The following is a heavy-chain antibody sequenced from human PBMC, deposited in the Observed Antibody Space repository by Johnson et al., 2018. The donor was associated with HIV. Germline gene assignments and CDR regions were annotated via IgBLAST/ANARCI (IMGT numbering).Heavy chain of an antibody. V-gene: IGHV3-20*04. CDR1: GFTFDDYG. CDR3: GRHRDDAFDI. J-gene: IGHJ3*02. D-gene: IGHD2-21*02. CDR2: INWNGGST. Sequence: VQLVESGGGLVQPGRSLRLSCAASGFTFDDYGMSWVRQAPGKGLEWVSGINWNGGSTGYADSVKGRFTISRDNAKNSLYLQMNNLRAEDTAVYYCGRHRDDAFDIWGQGTMVTVSS.